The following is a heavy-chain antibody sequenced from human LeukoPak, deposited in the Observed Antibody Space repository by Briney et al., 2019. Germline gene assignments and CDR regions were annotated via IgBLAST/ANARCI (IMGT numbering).Heavy chain of an antibody. V-gene: IGHV3-23*01. CDR2: ISGSGDNT. Sequence: TGGSLRLSCAASGFTFSSYAMSWVRQAPGKGLEWVSTISGSGDNTYYADSVKGRFTISRDNSKNTLYLQMNSLRTEDTALYYCARDTRLGYCRSTSCYASWFDPWGQGTLVTVSS. D-gene: IGHD2-2*01. J-gene: IGHJ5*02. CDR1: GFTFSSYA. CDR3: ARDTRLGYCRSTSCYASWFDP.